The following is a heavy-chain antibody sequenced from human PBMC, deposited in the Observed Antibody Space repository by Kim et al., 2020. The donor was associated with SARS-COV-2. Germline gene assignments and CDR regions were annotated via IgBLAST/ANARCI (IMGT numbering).Heavy chain of an antibody. CDR3: ARGVSSPKYALDV. J-gene: IGHJ6*02. Sequence: ASVKVSCKASGYTFNDYFMFWVRQAPGQGLEWMGWINPRSGATKFAQKFQARVTMTRDTSMNTAYMELTSLRSDDTAVYFCARGVSSPKYALDVWGQGTTVTVSS. CDR1: GYTFNDYF. D-gene: IGHD6-19*01. V-gene: IGHV1-2*02. CDR2: INPRSGAT.